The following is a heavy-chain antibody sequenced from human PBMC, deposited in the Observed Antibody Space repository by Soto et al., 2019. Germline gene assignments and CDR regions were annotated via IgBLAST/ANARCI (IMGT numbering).Heavy chain of an antibody. CDR3: ARDGRRYYYDSSGAPDAFDI. D-gene: IGHD3-22*01. Sequence: GGSLRLSCAASGFTFSSYAVHWVRQAPGKGLEWVAVISYDGSNKYYADSVKGRFTISRDNSKNTLYLQMNSLRAEDTAVYYCARDGRRYYYDSSGAPDAFDIWGQGTMVTVSS. CDR1: GFTFSSYA. V-gene: IGHV3-30-3*01. J-gene: IGHJ3*02. CDR2: ISYDGSNK.